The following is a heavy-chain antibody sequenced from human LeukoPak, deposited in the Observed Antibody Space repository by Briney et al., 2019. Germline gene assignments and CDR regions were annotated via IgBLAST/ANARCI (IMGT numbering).Heavy chain of an antibody. D-gene: IGHD4-17*01. Sequence: GESLKISCKGSGYSFTSYWIGWVRQMPGKGLEWMGIIYPGDSDTRYSPSFQGQVTISADKSISTAYLQWSSLKASDTAMYYCARYFASDSMNTVTGIDYWGQGTLVTVSS. CDR1: GYSFTSYW. V-gene: IGHV5-51*01. CDR3: ARYFASDSMNTVTGIDY. J-gene: IGHJ4*02. CDR2: IYPGDSDT.